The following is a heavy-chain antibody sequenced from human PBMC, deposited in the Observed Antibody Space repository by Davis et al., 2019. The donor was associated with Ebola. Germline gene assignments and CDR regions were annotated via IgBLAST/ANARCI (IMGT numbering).Heavy chain of an antibody. J-gene: IGHJ4*02. CDR2: IWYDGSNK. V-gene: IGHV3-33*01. D-gene: IGHD3-3*01. CDR3: AREGRVFGCDY. CDR1: GFTFSSYG. Sequence: GESLKISCAASGFTFSSYGMHWVRQAPGKGLEWVAVIWYDGSNKYYADSVKGRFTISRDNSKNTLYLQMNSLRAEDTAVYYCAREGRVFGCDYWGQGVLVTVSS.